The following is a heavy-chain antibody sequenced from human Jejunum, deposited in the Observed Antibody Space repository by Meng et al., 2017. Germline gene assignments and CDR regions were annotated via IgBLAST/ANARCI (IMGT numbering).Heavy chain of an antibody. V-gene: IGHV3-23*01. D-gene: IGHD1-1*01. CDR3: AKGRTIGGTTRCFAY. J-gene: IGHJ4*02. CDR2: ISYNGAET. Sequence: GESLKISCAASGFTFSNCGMTWVRQAPGKGLEWVAHISYNGAETFYADSVKGRFTISRDNSKNTLFLLMNSLRAEDTAVYYCAKGRTIGGTTRCFAYWGQGTLVTVSS. CDR1: GFTFSNCG.